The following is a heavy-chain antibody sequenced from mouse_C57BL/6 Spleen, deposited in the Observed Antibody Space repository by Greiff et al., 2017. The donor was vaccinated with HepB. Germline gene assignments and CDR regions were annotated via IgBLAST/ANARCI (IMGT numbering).Heavy chain of an antibody. Sequence: EVQLQESGGGLVQPGGSMKLSCVASGFTFSNYWMNWVRQSPEKGLEWVAQIRLKSDNYATHYAESVKGRFTISRDDSKSSVYLQMNNLRAEDTGIYYCTGDDYHYAMDYWGQGTSVTVSS. J-gene: IGHJ4*01. CDR1: GFTFSNYW. D-gene: IGHD2-4*01. V-gene: IGHV6-3*01. CDR3: TGDDYHYAMDY. CDR2: IRLKSDNYAT.